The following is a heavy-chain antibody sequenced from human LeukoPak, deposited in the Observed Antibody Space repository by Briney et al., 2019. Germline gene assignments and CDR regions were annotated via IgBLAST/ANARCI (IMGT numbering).Heavy chain of an antibody. CDR3: ASETKRGYSYGSPTDAFDI. CDR2: ISSSSSFI. V-gene: IGHV3-21*01. CDR1: GFTFSHYS. J-gene: IGHJ3*02. Sequence: GGSLRLSCAVSGFTFSHYSMTWVRQAPGKGLGWVSSISSSSSFIYYADSVKGRFTISRDNAKKSLYLQMNSLRAEDTAVYYCASETKRGYSYGSPTDAFDIWGQGTMVTVSS. D-gene: IGHD5-18*01.